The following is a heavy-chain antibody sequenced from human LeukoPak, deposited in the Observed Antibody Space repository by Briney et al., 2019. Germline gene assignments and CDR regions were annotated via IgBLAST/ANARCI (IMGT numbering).Heavy chain of an antibody. D-gene: IGHD2-15*01. CDR1: GGTFSSYA. Sequence: GSSVKVPCKASGGTFSSYAISWVRQAPGQGLEWMGWISAYNGNTNYAQKLQGRVTMTTDTSTSTAYMELRSLRSDDTAVYYCARDADSDYWGQGTLVTVSS. CDR3: ARDADSDY. CDR2: ISAYNGNT. V-gene: IGHV1-18*01. J-gene: IGHJ4*02.